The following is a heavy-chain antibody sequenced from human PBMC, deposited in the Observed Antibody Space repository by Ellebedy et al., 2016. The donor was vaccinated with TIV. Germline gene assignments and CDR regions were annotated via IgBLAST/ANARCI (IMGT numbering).Heavy chain of an antibody. CDR3: ARDRYLDVVVRVPLYYYYGMDV. J-gene: IGHJ6*02. CDR2: FDPEDGET. D-gene: IGHD3-22*01. Sequence: ASVKVSCXVSGYTLTELSMHWVRQAPGKGLEWMGGFDPEDGETIYAQKFQGRVTMTEDTSTDTAYMELSSLRSEDTAVYYCARDRYLDVVVRVPLYYYYGMDVWGQGTTVTVSS. V-gene: IGHV1-24*01. CDR1: GYTLTELS.